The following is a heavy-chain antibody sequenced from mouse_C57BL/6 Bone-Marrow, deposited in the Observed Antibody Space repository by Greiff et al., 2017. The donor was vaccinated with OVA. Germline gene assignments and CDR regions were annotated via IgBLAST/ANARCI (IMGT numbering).Heavy chain of an antibody. CDR2: LNPSTGGT. Sequence: VQLKQSGPELVKPGASVKISCKASGYSFTGYYMNWVKQSPEKSLEWIGELNPSTGGTTYNQKFKAKATLTVDKSSSTAYMQLKSLTSEDSAVYYCARDDSNYYYFDYWGQGTTLTVAS. D-gene: IGHD2-5*01. V-gene: IGHV1-42*01. CDR3: ARDDSNYYYFDY. CDR1: GYSFTGYY. J-gene: IGHJ2*01.